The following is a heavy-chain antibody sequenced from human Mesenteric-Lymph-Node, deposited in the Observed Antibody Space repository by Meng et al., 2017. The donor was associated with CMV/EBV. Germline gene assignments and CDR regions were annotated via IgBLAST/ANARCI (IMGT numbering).Heavy chain of an antibody. Sequence: GGSLRLSCAASGFTFSSYGMHWVRQAPGKGLEWVAFIRYDGSNKYYADSVKGRFTISRDNSKNTLYLQMNSLRAEDTAVYYCAKDYDFWSGYPKYYYYGMDVWGQGTTVTVSS. J-gene: IGHJ6*02. D-gene: IGHD3-3*01. CDR1: GFTFSSYG. CDR3: AKDYDFWSGYPKYYYYGMDV. CDR2: IRYDGSNK. V-gene: IGHV3-30*02.